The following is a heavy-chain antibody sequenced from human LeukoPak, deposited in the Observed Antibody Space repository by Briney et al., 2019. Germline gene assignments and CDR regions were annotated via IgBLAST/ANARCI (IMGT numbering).Heavy chain of an antibody. CDR1: GYTFTNYG. V-gene: IGHV1-18*01. CDR3: ARGGAYNWSDP. J-gene: IGHJ5*02. Sequence: ASVKVSCKASGYTFTNYGICWVRQAPGQGLEWMGWISGYNGNTNYAQRLQGRVTMTTDTSTSTAYMELRSLKSDDTAVYYCARGGAYNWSDPWGQGTLVTVSS. D-gene: IGHD3-16*01. CDR2: ISGYNGNT.